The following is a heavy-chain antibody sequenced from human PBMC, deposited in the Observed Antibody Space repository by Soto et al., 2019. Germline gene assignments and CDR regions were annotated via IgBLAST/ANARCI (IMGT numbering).Heavy chain of an antibody. Sequence: GGSLRLSCAASGFTLSSYAMSWVRQAPGKGLEWVSSVSGSSGSKSYADSVKGRFTISRDNSKSTVYLKMNSLRAEDTAVYFCAKDWCSGTTCYCLENWGQGTLVTVSS. J-gene: IGHJ4*02. CDR3: AKDWCSGTTCYCLEN. D-gene: IGHD1-7*01. CDR2: VSGSSGSK. V-gene: IGHV3-23*01. CDR1: GFTLSSYA.